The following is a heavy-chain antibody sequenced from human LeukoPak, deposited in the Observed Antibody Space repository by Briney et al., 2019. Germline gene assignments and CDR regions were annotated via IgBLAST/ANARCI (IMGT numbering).Heavy chain of an antibody. D-gene: IGHD4-17*01. V-gene: IGHV3-30*02. CDR3: AKIPYGDYVLDYYYYMDV. CDR2: IRYEGSKK. J-gene: IGHJ6*03. Sequence: TGGSLRLSCTASGFAFRSHAMHWVRQAPGKGLEWVAFIRYEGSKKFYADSVKGRFTISRDNSKNTLYLQMYSLRAEDTAVYYCAKIPYGDYVLDYYYYMDVWGKGTTVTISS. CDR1: GFAFRSHA.